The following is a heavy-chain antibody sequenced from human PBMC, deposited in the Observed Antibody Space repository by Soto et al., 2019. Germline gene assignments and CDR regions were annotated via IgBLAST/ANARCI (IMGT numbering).Heavy chain of an antibody. CDR1: GYSFTRYW. J-gene: IGHJ4*02. CDR3: ARHPLGDFWSGYTTPFDY. CDR2: IYPGDSDT. Sequence: PGESLRTSCKGSGYSFTRYWIVWVLQMPGKGLEWMGIIYPGDSDTRYSPSFQGQVTISADKSISTAYLQWSRLKASDTAMYYCARHPLGDFWSGYTTPFDYWGQGTLVTVSS. D-gene: IGHD3-3*01. V-gene: IGHV5-51*01.